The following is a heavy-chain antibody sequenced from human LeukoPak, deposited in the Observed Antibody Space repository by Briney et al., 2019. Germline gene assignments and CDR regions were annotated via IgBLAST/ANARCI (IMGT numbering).Heavy chain of an antibody. J-gene: IGHJ4*02. D-gene: IGHD5-24*01. V-gene: IGHV3-30-3*01. CDR2: ISYDGSNK. Sequence: GGSLRLSCAASGFTFSSYAMHWVRQAPGKGLEWVAVISYDGSNKYYADSVKGRFTISRDNSKNTLYLQMNSLRAEDTAVYYCARDWAGDGYNSMYYFDYWGQGTLVTVSS. CDR3: ARDWAGDGYNSMYYFDY. CDR1: GFTFSSYA.